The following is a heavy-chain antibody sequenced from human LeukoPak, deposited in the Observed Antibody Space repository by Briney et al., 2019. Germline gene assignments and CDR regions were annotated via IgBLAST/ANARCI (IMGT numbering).Heavy chain of an antibody. V-gene: IGHV3-23*01. CDR1: GFTFSSCA. Sequence: PGGSLRLSCAASGFTFSSCAMSWVRQAPGKGLEWVSTISGSGGSTYYADSVKGRFTISRDNSKNILYLQMNSLRPEDTAVYFCARDRHVPGLYYYYMDVWGKGTTVTVSS. CDR2: ISGSGGST. J-gene: IGHJ6*03. CDR3: ARDRHVPGLYYYYMDV. D-gene: IGHD6-6*01.